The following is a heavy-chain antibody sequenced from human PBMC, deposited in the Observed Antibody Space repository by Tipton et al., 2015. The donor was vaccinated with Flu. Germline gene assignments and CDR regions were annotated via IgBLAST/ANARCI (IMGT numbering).Heavy chain of an antibody. Sequence: TLSLTCTVSGGSIGSYYWSWIRRPPGKGLEWIGYIYYSGSTNYNPSLKSRVTISVDTSKNQFSLKLSSVTAADTAVYYCARLYYYDSSGYYYGGWFDPWGQGTLVTVSS. J-gene: IGHJ5*02. CDR1: GGSIGSYY. CDR2: IYYSGST. V-gene: IGHV4-59*01. D-gene: IGHD3-22*01. CDR3: ARLYYYDSSGYYYGGWFDP.